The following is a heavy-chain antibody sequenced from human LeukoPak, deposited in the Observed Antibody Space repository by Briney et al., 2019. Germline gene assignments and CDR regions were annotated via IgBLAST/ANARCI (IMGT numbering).Heavy chain of an antibody. Sequence: SETLSLTCAVYGGSFSGYYWSWIRQPPGKGLEWIGEINHSGSTNYNPSLKSRVTISVDTSKNQYSLKLSSVTAADTAVYYCARGRGIAARPDYYYYMDVWGKGTTVTVSS. V-gene: IGHV4-34*01. CDR3: ARGRGIAARPDYYYYMDV. J-gene: IGHJ6*03. CDR1: GGSFSGYY. D-gene: IGHD6-6*01. CDR2: INHSGST.